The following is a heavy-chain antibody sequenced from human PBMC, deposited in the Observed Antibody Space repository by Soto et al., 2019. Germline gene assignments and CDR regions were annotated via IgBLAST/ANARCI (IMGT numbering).Heavy chain of an antibody. Sequence: QVRLVQSGAEVKKPGSSVKVSCEASGGTFSSYAVTWVRQAPGQGLEWMGGIIHIVTTPNYAQKLQGRLTISADKSTSTSYMELSSLRSEDTRVYSCARVGYNFLRRYHYYGMEVWGQGTTVIVSS. CDR2: IIHIVTTP. D-gene: IGHD3-3*01. V-gene: IGHV1-69*06. CDR1: GGTFSSYA. CDR3: ARVGYNFLRRYHYYGMEV. J-gene: IGHJ6*02.